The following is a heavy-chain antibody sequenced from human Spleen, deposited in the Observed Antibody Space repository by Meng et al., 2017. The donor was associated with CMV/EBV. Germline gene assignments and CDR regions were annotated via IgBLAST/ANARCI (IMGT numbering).Heavy chain of an antibody. D-gene: IGHD3-3*01. V-gene: IGHV3-49*04. Sequence: GESLKISCTASGFTFGDYAMSWVRQAPGKGLEWVGFIRSKAYGGTTEYAASVKGRFTISRDDSKSTAYLQMNSLKTEDTAVYYCTRPPSGYDFWSGYYNYYYGMDVWGQGTTVTVSS. J-gene: IGHJ6*02. CDR3: TRPPSGYDFWSGYYNYYYGMDV. CDR1: GFTFGDYA. CDR2: IRSKAYGGTT.